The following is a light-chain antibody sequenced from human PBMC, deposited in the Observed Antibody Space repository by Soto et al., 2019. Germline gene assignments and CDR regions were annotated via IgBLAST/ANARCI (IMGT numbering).Light chain of an antibody. Sequence: QSVLTQPPSASGTPGQRVTISCSGSGSNIGSNYVYWYQQLPRTAPKLLIYRNNQRPSGVPDRFSGSKSGTSASLAISGLRSEDEADYYCAAWDDSLSGYVFGTGTKLTVL. CDR3: AAWDDSLSGYV. V-gene: IGLV1-47*01. CDR2: RNN. J-gene: IGLJ1*01. CDR1: GSNIGSNY.